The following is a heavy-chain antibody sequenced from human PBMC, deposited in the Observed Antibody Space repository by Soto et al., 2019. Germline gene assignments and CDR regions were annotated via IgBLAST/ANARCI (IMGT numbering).Heavy chain of an antibody. CDR2: IYYIGST. CDR1: GGSISSYY. J-gene: IGHJ3*02. Sequence: QVQLQESGPGLVKPSETLSLTCTVSGGSISSYYWSWIRQPPGKGLEWIGYIYYIGSTNYNPSLTSRVTISVDTSKTPLSLMLSSLTAADTAVYYCAREGYSSTWYACGAFDIWGQGTMVTVSS. D-gene: IGHD6-13*01. CDR3: AREGYSSTWYACGAFDI. V-gene: IGHV4-59*01.